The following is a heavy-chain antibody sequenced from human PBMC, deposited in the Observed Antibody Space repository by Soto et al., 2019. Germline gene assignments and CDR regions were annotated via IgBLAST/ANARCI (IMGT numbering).Heavy chain of an antibody. CDR1: GFTFSSYA. V-gene: IGHV3-23*01. CDR2: ISGSGGST. Sequence: PGGSLRLSCAASGFTFSSYAMSWVRQAPGKGLEWVSAISGSGGSTYYADSVKGRFTISRDNSKNTLYLQMNSLRAEDTAVYYCAKDTHSSSSGFVDYFDYWGQGTLVTVSS. J-gene: IGHJ4*02. D-gene: IGHD6-6*01. CDR3: AKDTHSSSSGFVDYFDY.